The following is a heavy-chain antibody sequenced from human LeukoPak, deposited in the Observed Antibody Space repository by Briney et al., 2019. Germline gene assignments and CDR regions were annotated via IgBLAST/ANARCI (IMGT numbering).Heavy chain of an antibody. CDR1: GFTFSSYE. CDR3: ARDYYRGSYPFGDY. Sequence: GGSLRLSCAASGFTFSSYEMNWVRQAPGRGLEWVSYISSSGSTIYYADSVKGRFTISRDNAKNTLYLQMNSLRAEDTALYYCARDYYRGSYPFGDYWGQGTLVTVSS. V-gene: IGHV3-48*03. D-gene: IGHD1-26*01. CDR2: ISSSGSTI. J-gene: IGHJ4*02.